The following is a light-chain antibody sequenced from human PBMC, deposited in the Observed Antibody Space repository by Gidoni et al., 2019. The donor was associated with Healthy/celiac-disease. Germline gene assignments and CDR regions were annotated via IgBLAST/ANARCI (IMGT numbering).Light chain of an antibody. CDR1: NIGSKS. Sequence: SYVLTQPPSVSVAPGQTARITCGGNNIGSKSVHWYQQKPGQAPVLVVYDDSDRPSGLPGRFSGSNTGNTATLTISRVEAGDEADDYCQVWDSSSDHVVFGGGTKLTVL. CDR3: QVWDSSSDHVV. J-gene: IGLJ2*01. CDR2: DDS. V-gene: IGLV3-21*02.